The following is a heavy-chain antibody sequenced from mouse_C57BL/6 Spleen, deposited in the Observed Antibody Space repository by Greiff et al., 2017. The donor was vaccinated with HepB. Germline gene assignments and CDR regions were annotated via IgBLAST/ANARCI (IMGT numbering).Heavy chain of an antibody. CDR1: GFSLSTSGMG. D-gene: IGHD2-4*01. J-gene: IGHJ4*01. CDR3: ARYDYDDGGAMDY. V-gene: IGHV8-12*01. Sequence: QVTLKESGPGILQSSQTLSLTCSFSGFSLSTSGMGVSWIRQPSGKGLEWLAHIYWDDDKRYNPSLKSRLTISKDTSRNQVFLKITSVDTADTATYYCARYDYDDGGAMDYWGQGTSVTVSS. CDR2: IYWDDDK.